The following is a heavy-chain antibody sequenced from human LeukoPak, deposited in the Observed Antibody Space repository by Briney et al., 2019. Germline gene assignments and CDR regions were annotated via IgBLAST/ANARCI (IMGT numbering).Heavy chain of an antibody. V-gene: IGHV4-59*01. CDR3: ARDGGGGWFDP. CDR1: GGSISSYY. CDR2: IYYRGST. J-gene: IGHJ5*02. Sequence: SETLSLTCTVSGGSISSYYWSWIRQPPGKGLEWIGYIYYRGSTNYSPSLKSRVTISVDTSKNQFSLKLSSVTAADTAVYYCARDGGGGWFDPWGQGTLVTVSS. D-gene: IGHD4-23*01.